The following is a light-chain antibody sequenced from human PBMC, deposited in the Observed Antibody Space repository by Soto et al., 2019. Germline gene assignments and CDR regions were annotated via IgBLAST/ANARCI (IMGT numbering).Light chain of an antibody. CDR1: QGISSY. CDR2: AAY. V-gene: IGKV1-8*01. J-gene: IGKJ1*01. Sequence: AIRMTQSPSSLSASTGDRVKITSRASQGISSYLAWYQQKPGKAPKLLIYAAYNLQSGVPSRFSGSGSGTDFTLTISCLQSEDFATYYCQQYYSYPRTFGQGTKVE. CDR3: QQYYSYPRT.